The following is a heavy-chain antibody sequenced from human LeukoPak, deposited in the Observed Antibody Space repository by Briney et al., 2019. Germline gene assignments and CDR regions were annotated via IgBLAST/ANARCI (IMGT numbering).Heavy chain of an antibody. J-gene: IGHJ4*02. Sequence: GGSLRLSCAASGFTFSSYSMNWVRQAPGKGLEWVSSMSSSSSYIYYADSVKGRFTIPRDNAKNSLYLQMNSLRAEDTAVYYFARGYYYDSSGYLRGVFDYWGQGTLVTVSS. CDR3: ARGYYYDSSGYLRGVFDY. D-gene: IGHD3-22*01. CDR1: GFTFSSYS. CDR2: MSSSSSYI. V-gene: IGHV3-21*01.